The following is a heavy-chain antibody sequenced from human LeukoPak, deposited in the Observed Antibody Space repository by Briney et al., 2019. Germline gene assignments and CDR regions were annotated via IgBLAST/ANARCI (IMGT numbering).Heavy chain of an antibody. CDR3: ARGYHDFSGYWLSYFDY. J-gene: IGHJ4*02. D-gene: IGHD3-22*01. CDR1: GGSISSHY. V-gene: IGHV4-59*11. CDR2: IYYSGST. Sequence: KPSETLSLTCTVSGGSISSHYWSWIRQPPGKGLEWIGYIYYSGSTNYNPSLKSRVTISVDTSKNQFSLKLSSVTAADTAVYYCARGYHDFSGYWLSYFDYWGQGTLVTVSS.